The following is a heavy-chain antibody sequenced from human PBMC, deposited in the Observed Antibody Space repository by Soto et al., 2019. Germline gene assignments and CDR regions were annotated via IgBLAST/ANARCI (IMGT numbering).Heavy chain of an antibody. CDR3: ARLPRFLEWLDSAN. J-gene: IGHJ4*02. CDR2: IDPSDSYT. V-gene: IGHV5-10-1*01. Sequence: GESLKISCKGSGYSFTSYWISWGRQTPGKGLEWMGRIDPSDSYTNYSPSFQGHVTISADKSISTAYLQWSSLKASDTAMYYCARLPRFLEWLDSANWGQGTLVTVSS. CDR1: GYSFTSYW. D-gene: IGHD3-3*01.